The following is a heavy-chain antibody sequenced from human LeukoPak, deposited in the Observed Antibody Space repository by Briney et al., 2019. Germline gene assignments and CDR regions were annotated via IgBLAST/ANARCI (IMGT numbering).Heavy chain of an antibody. CDR2: INHSGST. V-gene: IGHV4-34*01. D-gene: IGHD3-3*01. CDR1: GGSFSGYY. J-gene: IGHJ4*02. CDR3: ARGPAFLWSGYYTSFDY. Sequence: PSETLSLTCAVYGGSFSGYYWSWIRQPPGKRLEWIGEINHSGSTNYNPSLKSRVTISVDTSKNQFSLKLSSVTAADTAVYYCARGPAFLWSGYYTSFDYWGQGTLVTVSS.